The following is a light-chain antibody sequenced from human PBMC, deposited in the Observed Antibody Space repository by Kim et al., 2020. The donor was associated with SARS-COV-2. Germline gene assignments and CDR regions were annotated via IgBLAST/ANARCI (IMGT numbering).Light chain of an antibody. Sequence: ASVGDRVTITCRASQSISRSLAWYQQKPGKPPNLLIYTASDLKNGVPSRFSGSGSGTEFTLTISSLQPDDFATYFCQHYDSYPYTFGQGTKLEI. V-gene: IGKV1-5*01. CDR2: TAS. CDR1: QSISRS. J-gene: IGKJ2*01. CDR3: QHYDSYPYT.